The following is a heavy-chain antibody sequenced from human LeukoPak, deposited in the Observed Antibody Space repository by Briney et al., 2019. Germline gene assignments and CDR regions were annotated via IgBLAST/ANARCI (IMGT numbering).Heavy chain of an antibody. V-gene: IGHV3-23*01. Sequence: PGGSLRLSCAASGFTFSSYAMSWVRQAPGKGLEWVSTISGSGGSTYYADSVKGRFTISRDNSKNTLYLQMNSLRAEDTAVYYCARDRGCSSTSCYWLVRGVRYYFDYWGQGTLVTLSS. D-gene: IGHD2-2*01. CDR2: ISGSGGST. CDR3: ARDRGCSSTSCYWLVRGVRYYFDY. J-gene: IGHJ4*02. CDR1: GFTFSSYA.